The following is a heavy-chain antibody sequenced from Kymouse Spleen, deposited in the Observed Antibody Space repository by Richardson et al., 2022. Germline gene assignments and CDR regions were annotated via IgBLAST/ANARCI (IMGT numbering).Heavy chain of an antibody. V-gene: IGHV3-73*02. Sequence: EVQLVESGGGLVQPGGSLKLSCAASGFTFSGSAMHWVRQASGKGLEWVGRIRSKANSYATAYAASVKGRFTISRDDSKNTAYLQMNSLKTEDTAVYYCTRHDYSTPDAFDIWGQGTMVTVSS. D-gene: IGHD4-11,IGHD4-11*01. CDR3: TRHDYSTPDAFDI. CDR2: IRSKANSYAT. J-gene: IGHJ3*02. CDR1: GFTFSGSA.